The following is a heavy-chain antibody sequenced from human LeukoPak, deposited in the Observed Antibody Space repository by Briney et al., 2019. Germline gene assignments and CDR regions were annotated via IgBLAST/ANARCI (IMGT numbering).Heavy chain of an antibody. J-gene: IGHJ4*02. Sequence: GESLKISCKGSGYSFTSYWIGWVRQMPGKGLEWMGIIYPGDSDTRYSPSFQGQVTISADKSITTAYLQWSSLKASDTAMYYCARQLGTDTAMGTPGYWGQGTLVTVSS. V-gene: IGHV5-51*01. CDR2: IYPGDSDT. D-gene: IGHD5-18*01. CDR1: GYSFTSYW. CDR3: ARQLGTDTAMGTPGY.